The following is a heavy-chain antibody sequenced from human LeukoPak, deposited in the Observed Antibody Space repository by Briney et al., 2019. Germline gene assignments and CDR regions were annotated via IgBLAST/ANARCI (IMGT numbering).Heavy chain of an antibody. Sequence: PSETLSLTCAVYGGSSSGYYWSWIRQPPGKGLEWIGEINHSGSTNYNPSLKSRVTISVDTSKNQFSLKLSSVTAADTAVYYCARFPRPSGLQSGLRNYFDYWGQGTLVTVSS. CDR2: INHSGST. CDR1: GGSSSGYY. D-gene: IGHD5-24*01. J-gene: IGHJ4*02. CDR3: ARFPRPSGLQSGLRNYFDY. V-gene: IGHV4-34*01.